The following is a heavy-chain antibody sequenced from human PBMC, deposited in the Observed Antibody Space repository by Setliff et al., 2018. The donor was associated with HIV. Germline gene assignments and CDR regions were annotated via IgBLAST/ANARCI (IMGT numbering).Heavy chain of an antibody. CDR2: FDPEDVET. CDR3: ARQFSNSFDY. Sequence: GASVKVSCKASGYTFIDYFMHWVRQAPAKGLEWMGGFDPEDVETVYAQKFRGRVTMTTDTSVSTAYLELSWLTSDDTALYYCARQFSNSFDYWGQGTLVTVSS. J-gene: IGHJ4*02. V-gene: IGHV1-2*02. CDR1: GYTFIDYF. D-gene: IGHD7-27*01.